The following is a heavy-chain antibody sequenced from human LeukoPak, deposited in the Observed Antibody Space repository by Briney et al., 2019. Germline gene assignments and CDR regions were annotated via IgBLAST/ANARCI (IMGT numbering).Heavy chain of an antibody. D-gene: IGHD6-19*01. CDR1: GYTFTSYD. CDR3: ARGQYPLRIEVTGVYYYYYGMDV. CDR2: MNPNSGNT. Sequence: ASVKVSCKDSGYTFTSYDINWVRQATGQGLEWMGWMNPNSGNTGYAQKFQGRVTMTRDTSITTAYMELSSLRSEDTAVYYCARGQYPLRIEVTGVYYYYYGMDVWGQGTTVTVSS. J-gene: IGHJ6*02. V-gene: IGHV1-8*01.